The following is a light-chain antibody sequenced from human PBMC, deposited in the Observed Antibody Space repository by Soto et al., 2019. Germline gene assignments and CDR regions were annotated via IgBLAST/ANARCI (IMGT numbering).Light chain of an antibody. J-gene: IGKJ5*01. V-gene: IGKV3-11*01. CDR3: QQRGSWPPSIT. CDR1: QSVSSN. CDR2: DAS. Sequence: EIVMTQSPATLSVSPGERATLSCRASQSVSSNLAWYQQKPGQAPRLLIHDASSRATGIPARFSGSGSGTDFTLTISSLEPEDFAVYYCQQRGSWPPSITFGQGTRLEIK.